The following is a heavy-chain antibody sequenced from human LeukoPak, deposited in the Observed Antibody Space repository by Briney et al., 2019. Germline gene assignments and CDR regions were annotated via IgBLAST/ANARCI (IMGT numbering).Heavy chain of an antibody. V-gene: IGHV4-39*07. CDR1: GGSISSSSYY. D-gene: IGHD3-10*01. CDR2: INHSGST. J-gene: IGHJ6*03. Sequence: PSETLSLTCTVSGGSISSSSYYWGWIRQPPGKGLEWIGEINHSGSTNYNPSLKSRVTISVDTSKNQFSLKLSSVTAADTAVYYCARGVYYYGSGSYYYYMDVWGKGTTVTVSS. CDR3: ARGVYYYGSGSYYYYMDV.